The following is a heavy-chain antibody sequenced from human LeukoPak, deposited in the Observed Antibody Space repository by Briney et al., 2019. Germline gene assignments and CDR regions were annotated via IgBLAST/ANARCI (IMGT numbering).Heavy chain of an antibody. V-gene: IGHV4-59*08. CDR1: GGPISSYY. CDR3: ARQYGDPMFDY. D-gene: IGHD4-17*01. Sequence: SETLSLTCTVSGGPISSYYWSWIRQPPGKGLEWIGYIYYSGSTNYNPSLKSRVTISVDTSKNQFSLKLSSVTAADTAVYYCARQYGDPMFDYWGQGTLVTVSS. CDR2: IYYSGST. J-gene: IGHJ4*02.